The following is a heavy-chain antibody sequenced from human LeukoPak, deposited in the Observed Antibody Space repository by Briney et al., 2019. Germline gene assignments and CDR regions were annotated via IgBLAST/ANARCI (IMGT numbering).Heavy chain of an antibody. CDR3: ARDFIVVVPAAMMEGTLDY. D-gene: IGHD2-2*01. V-gene: IGHV3-30*19. CDR1: GFTFSSYG. Sequence: GGSLRLSCAASGFTFSSYGMHWVRQVPGKGLEWVAVISYDGSNKYYADSVKGRFTISRDNSKNTLYLQMNSLRAEDTAVYYCARDFIVVVPAAMMEGTLDYWGQGTLVTVSS. CDR2: ISYDGSNK. J-gene: IGHJ4*02.